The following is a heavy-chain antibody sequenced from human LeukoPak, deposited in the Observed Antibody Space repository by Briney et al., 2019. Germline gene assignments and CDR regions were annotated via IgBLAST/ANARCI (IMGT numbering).Heavy chain of an antibody. V-gene: IGHV3-23*01. Sequence: GGSLRLSCTASRFTFSNYAMTWVRQAPGKGLEWISAISPRSNSIYYSDSVRGRFTVSRDNSKNTLYLQMNRLTAEDTAVYYCAKNLRTSVAAFEYWGQGTLVTVSS. CDR1: RFTFSNYA. J-gene: IGHJ4*02. CDR2: ISPRSNSI. D-gene: IGHD6-19*01. CDR3: AKNLRTSVAAFEY.